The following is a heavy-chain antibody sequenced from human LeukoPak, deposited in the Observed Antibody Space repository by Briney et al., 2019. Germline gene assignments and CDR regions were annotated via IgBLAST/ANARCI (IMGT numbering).Heavy chain of an antibody. Sequence: ASVKVSCKASGGTFSSYAISWVRQAPGQGLEWMGGIIPIFGTANYAQKFQGRVTITADESTSTAYMELSSLRSEDTAVYYCARGLRRLMGADAFDIWGQGTMVTVSS. V-gene: IGHV1-69*13. CDR3: ARGLRRLMGADAFDI. J-gene: IGHJ3*02. CDR2: IIPIFGTA. CDR1: GGTFSSYA. D-gene: IGHD3-16*01.